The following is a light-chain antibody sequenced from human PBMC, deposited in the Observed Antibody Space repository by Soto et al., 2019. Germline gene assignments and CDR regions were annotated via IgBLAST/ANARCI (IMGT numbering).Light chain of an antibody. CDR3: SSYTTSHVV. CDR1: SSNIGAGYD. J-gene: IGLJ2*01. CDR2: GNS. Sequence: QSVLTQPPSVSGAPGQRVTISCTGSSSNIGAGYDVHWYQQLPGTAPKLLIYGNSNRPSGVPDRFSGSKSGTSASLAITGLQAEDEADYYCSSYTTSHVVFGGGTKLTVL. V-gene: IGLV1-40*01.